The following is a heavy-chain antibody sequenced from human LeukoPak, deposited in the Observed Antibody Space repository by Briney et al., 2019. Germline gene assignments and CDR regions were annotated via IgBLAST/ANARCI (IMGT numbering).Heavy chain of an antibody. J-gene: IGHJ3*02. D-gene: IGHD3-3*01. Sequence: GGSLRLSCVASGFTFSYYAMSWVRQAPGKGLEWLSSINSSGGTTSYADSVKGRFTISRDNAKNSLYLQMNSLRAEDTAVYYCARVGYYDSPRAVDIWGQGTMVTVSS. CDR3: ARVGYYDSPRAVDI. CDR2: INSSGGTT. V-gene: IGHV3-23*01. CDR1: GFTFSYYA.